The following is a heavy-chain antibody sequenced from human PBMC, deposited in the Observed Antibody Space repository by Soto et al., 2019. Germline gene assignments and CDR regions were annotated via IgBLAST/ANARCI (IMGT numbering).Heavy chain of an antibody. J-gene: IGHJ5*02. D-gene: IGHD2-21*01. CDR3: ARDGPDYWFDP. CDR1: GFNFRDFV. CDR2: ISSDASNK. Sequence: PGGALRLSCAASGFNFRDFVMYWVRQSPGKGLQWVASISSDASNKYYADSVKGRFTISRDNAKNSLYLQMNSLRAEDTAVYYCARDGPDYWFDPWGQGTLVTVSS. V-gene: IGHV3-33*08.